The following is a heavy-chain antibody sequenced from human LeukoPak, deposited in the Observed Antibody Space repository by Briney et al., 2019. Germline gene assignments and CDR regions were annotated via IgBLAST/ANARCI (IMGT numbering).Heavy chain of an antibody. CDR2: FYYTGST. CDR1: GGSINSGTYY. J-gene: IGHJ5*02. CDR3: ARLRSMTNVTARIHNYFDP. V-gene: IGHV4-39*01. D-gene: IGHD4-11*01. Sequence: RPSETLSLTCVVSGGSINSGTYYWSWIPQPPGKELEGITCFYYTGSTYYNPSLKSRVTMSVDTSKNQLSLKLTSGTAADTALYYCARLRSMTNVTARIHNYFDPWGQGILVTVSS.